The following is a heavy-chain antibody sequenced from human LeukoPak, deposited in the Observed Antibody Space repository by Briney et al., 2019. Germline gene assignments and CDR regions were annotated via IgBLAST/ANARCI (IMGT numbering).Heavy chain of an antibody. CDR3: ARPFVGSGSGHYFDY. J-gene: IGHJ4*02. Sequence: PSQTLSLTCTVSGGSISCGDYYWGWIRQPPGKGLEWIGSIYHSGSTYYNPSLKSRVTISVDTSKNQFSLKLSSVTAADTAVYYCARPFVGSGSGHYFDYWGQGTLVTVSS. D-gene: IGHD3-10*01. V-gene: IGHV4-39*07. CDR1: GGSISCGDYY. CDR2: IYHSGST.